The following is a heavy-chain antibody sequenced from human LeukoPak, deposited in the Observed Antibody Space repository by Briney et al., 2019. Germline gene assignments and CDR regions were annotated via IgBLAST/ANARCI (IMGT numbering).Heavy chain of an antibody. D-gene: IGHD1-1*01. CDR3: ATDDVTTGTKTALGY. CDR2: IVVGSGNT. Sequence: AVKVSCKASGFTFTSSAVQGVRQARGQGLEWIGWIVVGSGNTNYAQKFQERVTINRDMSTSTAYMELNSLRSEDTAMYYCATDDVTTGTKTALGYWGQGTLVTVSS. V-gene: IGHV1-58*01. J-gene: IGHJ4*02. CDR1: GFTFTSSA.